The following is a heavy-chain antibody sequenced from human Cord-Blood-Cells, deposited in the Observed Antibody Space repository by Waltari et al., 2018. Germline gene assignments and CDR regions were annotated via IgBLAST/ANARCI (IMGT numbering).Heavy chain of an antibody. Sequence: QVQLVQSGAAVQKPGSSVKVSCKASGGPFSSYAISWVRPAPGQGLEWMGGIIPIFGTANYAQKFQGRVTITADESTSTAYMELSSLRSEDTAVYYCAGIGTDSYWYFDLWGRGTLVTVSS. CDR3: AGIGTDSYWYFDL. CDR2: IIPIFGTA. V-gene: IGHV1-69*01. CDR1: GGPFSSYA. D-gene: IGHD1-26*01. J-gene: IGHJ2*01.